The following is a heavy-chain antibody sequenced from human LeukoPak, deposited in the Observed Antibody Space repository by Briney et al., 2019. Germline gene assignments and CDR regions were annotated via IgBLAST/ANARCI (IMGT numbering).Heavy chain of an antibody. CDR2: TSAGGSST. CDR3: AKGGYCSSSSCYYGWFEP. Sequence: GSLRLSCAASGFSFSSYAMHWVRQAPGKGLEWVSTTSAGGSSTYYADSVKGRFAISRDNSKNTFYLQMNSLRAEDTAAYYCAKGGYCSSSSCYYGWFEPWGQGTLVTVSS. D-gene: IGHD2-2*01. CDR1: GFSFSSYA. J-gene: IGHJ5*02. V-gene: IGHV3-23*01.